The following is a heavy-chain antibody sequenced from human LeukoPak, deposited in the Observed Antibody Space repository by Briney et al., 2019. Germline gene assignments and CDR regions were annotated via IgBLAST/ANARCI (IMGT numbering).Heavy chain of an antibody. CDR3: ARVGYYESSNWFDP. D-gene: IGHD3-3*01. CDR1: GFTFSSYE. J-gene: IGHJ5*02. CDR2: ISSSGSTI. V-gene: IGHV3-48*03. Sequence: PGGSLRLSCSASGFTFSSYEMNWVRQAPGKGLEWVSYISSSGSTIYYADSVKGRFTISRDNAKNSLYLQMNSLRAEDTAVYYCARVGYYESSNWFDPWGQGTLVTVSS.